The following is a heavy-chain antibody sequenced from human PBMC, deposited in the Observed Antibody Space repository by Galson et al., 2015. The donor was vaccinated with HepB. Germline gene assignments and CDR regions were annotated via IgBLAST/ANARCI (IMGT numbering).Heavy chain of an antibody. D-gene: IGHD4-11*01. CDR3: ARGAVTTAPWDYYYYGMDV. CDR2: MNPNSGNT. J-gene: IGHJ6*02. Sequence: SVKVSCKASGYTFTSYDINWVRQATGQGLEWMGWMNPNSGNTGYAQKFQGRVTMTRSTSISTAYMELSSLRSEDTAVYYCARGAVTTAPWDYYYYGMDVWGQGTTVTVSS. V-gene: IGHV1-8*01. CDR1: GYTFTSYD.